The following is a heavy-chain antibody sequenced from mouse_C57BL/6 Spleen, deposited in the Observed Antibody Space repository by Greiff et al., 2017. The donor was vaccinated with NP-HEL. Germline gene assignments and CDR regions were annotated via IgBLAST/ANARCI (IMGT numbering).Heavy chain of an antibody. CDR1: GYTFTSYW. CDR2: INPSNGGT. Sequence: QVQLQQPGTELVKPGASVKLSCKASGYTFTSYWMHWVKQRPGQGLEWIGNINPSNGGTTYNEKFKSKATLTVDKSSSTAYMQLSSLTSEDSAVYYCARSGIYDGYYSPFDYWGQGTTLTVSS. D-gene: IGHD2-3*01. CDR3: ARSGIYDGYYSPFDY. V-gene: IGHV1-53*01. J-gene: IGHJ2*01.